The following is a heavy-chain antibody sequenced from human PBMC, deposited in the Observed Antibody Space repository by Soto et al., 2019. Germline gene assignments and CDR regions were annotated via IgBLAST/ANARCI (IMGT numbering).Heavy chain of an antibody. CDR1: GFTFSRHR. Sequence: EVQLVESGGGLVQPGGSLRLSCAASGFTFSRHRMTWVRQAPGKELEYVANIKEDGSQEYYVDSVKGRFTISRDNAKNSVYLQMNSLRAEDTALYYCARDTYGDYGQVLDYWGQGTLVTVSS. V-gene: IGHV3-7*01. CDR3: ARDTYGDYGQVLDY. J-gene: IGHJ4*02. CDR2: IKEDGSQE. D-gene: IGHD4-17*01.